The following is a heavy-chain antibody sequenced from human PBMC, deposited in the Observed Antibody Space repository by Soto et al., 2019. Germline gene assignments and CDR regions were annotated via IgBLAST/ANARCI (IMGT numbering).Heavy chain of an antibody. Sequence: QVQLQESGPGLVKPSQTLSLTCTVSGGSISSGDYYWSWIRQPPGKGLEWIGYIYYSGSTYYNPSLSSRVTVSADTSTNQFSLKLRSVTAAGTAVYYCAGDTSTSIDYWGQGPLVTVSS. CDR1: GGSISSGDYY. V-gene: IGHV4-30-4*01. CDR3: AGDTSTSIDY. D-gene: IGHD1-1*01. J-gene: IGHJ4*02. CDR2: IYYSGST.